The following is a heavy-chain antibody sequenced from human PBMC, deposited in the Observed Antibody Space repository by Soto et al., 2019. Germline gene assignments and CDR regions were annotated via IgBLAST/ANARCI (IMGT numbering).Heavy chain of an antibody. J-gene: IGHJ3*02. CDR2: IYCSGST. Sequence: QVQLQESGPGLVTPSQTLSLTWTVSGGSIISGGYYWSWIRQHSGKGLEWIGYIYCSGSTYYNPSLKRRVTISVDTSKNRFSLKLSSVPAADTAVDDSSTVRYYVGRRYNAFNILGQGTMVTVSP. D-gene: IGHD3-10*02. V-gene: IGHV4-31*02. CDR3: STVRYYVGRRYNAFNI. CDR1: GGSIISGGYY.